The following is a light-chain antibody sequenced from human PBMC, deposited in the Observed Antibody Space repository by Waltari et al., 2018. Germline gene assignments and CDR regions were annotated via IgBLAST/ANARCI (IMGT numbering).Light chain of an antibody. Sequence: SALTQPASVSGSPGQSITISCSGTDSDVGAYDFVSWYQQHPGKAPHLIIYEVSNRPCGICNRYSASKSGNTASLTISGLQAEDEADYYCSSYTTSSAPGVFGTGTRVTVL. CDR3: SSYTTSSAPGV. V-gene: IGLV2-14*01. CDR2: EVS. J-gene: IGLJ1*01. CDR1: DSDVGAYDF.